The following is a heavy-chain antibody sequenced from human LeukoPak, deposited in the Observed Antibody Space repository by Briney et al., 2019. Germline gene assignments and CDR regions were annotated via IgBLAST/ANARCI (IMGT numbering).Heavy chain of an antibody. V-gene: IGHV3-48*03. J-gene: IGHJ1*01. Sequence: GGSLRLSCAASGFTFSSYEMNWVRQAPGKGLEWVSYIRSSGSTIYYADSVKGRFTISRDNAKNSLYLQMNSLRAEDTAVYYCARYNVYYGSGSYPEYFQHWGQGTLVTVSS. CDR3: ARYNVYYGSGSYPEYFQH. CDR2: IRSSGSTI. CDR1: GFTFSSYE. D-gene: IGHD3-10*01.